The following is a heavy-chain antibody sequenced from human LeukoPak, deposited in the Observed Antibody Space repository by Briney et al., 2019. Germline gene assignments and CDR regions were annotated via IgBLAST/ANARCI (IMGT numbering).Heavy chain of an antibody. CDR1: GFTHSNSV. J-gene: IGHJ4*02. V-gene: IGHV3-7*01. D-gene: IGHD6-6*01. CDR2: KNQGGSES. CDR3: ARLIGDRTIYDY. Sequence: GGSLRPSCAASGFTHSNSVMTWVGRSPGKELEGWGRKNQGGSESHYLESVNAGFTISRDNAMKSFFLQMNSLSADETAVYYCARLIGDRTIYDYWGQGTLVSVCS.